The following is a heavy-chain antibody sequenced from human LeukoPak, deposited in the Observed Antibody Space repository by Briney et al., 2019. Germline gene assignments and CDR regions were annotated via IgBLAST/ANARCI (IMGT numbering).Heavy chain of an antibody. CDR1: GYSFTSYW. D-gene: IGHD3-9*01. CDR3: ARRLRYYDILTGYTGNWFDP. V-gene: IGHV5-51*01. J-gene: IGHJ5*02. Sequence: GESLKISCKGSGYSFTSYWIGWVRQMPGKGLEWMGIIYPGDSDTRYSPSFQGQVTISADKSISTAYLQWSSLKASDTAMYYCARRLRYYDILTGYTGNWFDPWGQGTLVTVSS. CDR2: IYPGDSDT.